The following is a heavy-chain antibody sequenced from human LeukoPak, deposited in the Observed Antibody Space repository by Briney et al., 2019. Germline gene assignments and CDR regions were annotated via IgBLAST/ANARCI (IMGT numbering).Heavy chain of an antibody. CDR3: ARDSLEYTTSSAAY. CDR2: IKQDGSEK. CDR1: GFTFSSYA. Sequence: GGSLRLSCAASGFTFSSYAMHWVRQAPGKGLEWVAIIKQDGSEKYSVDSVKGRFIISRDNAKNSLYLQMNRLRVEDTALYYCARDSLEYTTSSAAYWGQGALVTVSS. D-gene: IGHD6-13*01. J-gene: IGHJ4*02. V-gene: IGHV3-7*01.